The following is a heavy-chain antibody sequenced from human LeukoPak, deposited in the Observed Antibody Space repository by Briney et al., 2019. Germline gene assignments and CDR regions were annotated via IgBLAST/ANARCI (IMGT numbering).Heavy chain of an antibody. Sequence: SETLSLTCTVSGGSVSSHYWSWIRQPPGKGLEWLGYIYYTGTTNHNPSLKSRVIISVDTSNNQFSLNLSSVTAADTAVYYCARQGIAAAYQANWFDPWGQGTLVTVSS. CDR1: GGSVSSHY. D-gene: IGHD6-13*01. J-gene: IGHJ5*02. CDR2: IYYTGTT. V-gene: IGHV4-59*08. CDR3: ARQGIAAAYQANWFDP.